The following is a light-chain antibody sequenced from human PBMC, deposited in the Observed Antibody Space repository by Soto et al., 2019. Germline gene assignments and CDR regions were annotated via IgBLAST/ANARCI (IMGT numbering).Light chain of an antibody. CDR3: QQYDNLPYS. J-gene: IGKJ2*03. Sequence: DIQMTQSPSTLSASVGDRVTITCRASQSISSYLNWYQQKPGKAPKLLIYDASNLETGVPSRFSGSGSGTDFTFTINSLQPEDIATYYCQQYDNLPYSFGRGTKVDIK. CDR2: DAS. V-gene: IGKV1-33*01. CDR1: QSISSY.